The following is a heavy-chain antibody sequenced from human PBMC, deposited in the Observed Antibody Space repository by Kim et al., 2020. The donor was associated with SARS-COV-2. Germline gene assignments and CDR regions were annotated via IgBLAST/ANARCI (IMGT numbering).Heavy chain of an antibody. CDR1: GYTFTSYY. CDR3: ARGETGYRSGGSIRHFDY. V-gene: IGHV1-46*01. CDR2: INPSGGST. D-gene: IGHD6-19*01. Sequence: ASVKVSCKASGYTFTSYYMHWVRQAPGQGLEWMGIINPSGGSTSYAQKFQGRVTMTRDTSTSTVYMELSSLRSEDTAVYYCARGETGYRSGGSIRHFDYWGEGTVVAVCS. J-gene: IGHJ4*02.